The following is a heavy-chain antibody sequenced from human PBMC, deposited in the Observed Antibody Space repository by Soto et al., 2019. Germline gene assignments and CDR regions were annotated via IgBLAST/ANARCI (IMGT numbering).Heavy chain of an antibody. CDR3: ARGGYSGYDLPGY. D-gene: IGHD5-12*01. J-gene: IGHJ4*02. CDR2: IKQDGSEK. Sequence: EVQLVESGGGLVQPGGSLRLSCAASGFTFSSYWMSWVRRAPGKGLEWVANIKQDGSEKYYVDSVKGRFTISRDNAKNSLYLQMNSLRAEDTAVYYCARGGYSGYDLPGYWGQGTLVTVSS. CDR1: GFTFSSYW. V-gene: IGHV3-7*01.